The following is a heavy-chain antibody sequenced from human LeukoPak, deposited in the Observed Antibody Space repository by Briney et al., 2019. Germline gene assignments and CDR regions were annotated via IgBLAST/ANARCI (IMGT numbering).Heavy chain of an antibody. D-gene: IGHD2-2*01. J-gene: IGHJ4*02. CDR2: IRWSTDSV. V-gene: IGHV3-9*01. Sequence: GGSLRLSCAASAFTFSDYSMNWVRQAPGKGLEWVSGIRWSTDSVGYADSVRGRFTISRDKAKNSLYLQMNSLRAEDTALYYCVKDFGQTTAAIAYWGQGTLVTVSS. CDR3: VKDFGQTTAAIAY. CDR1: AFTFSDYS.